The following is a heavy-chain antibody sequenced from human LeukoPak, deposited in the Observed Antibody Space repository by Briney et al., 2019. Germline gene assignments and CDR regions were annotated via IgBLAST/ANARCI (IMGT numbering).Heavy chain of an antibody. CDR3: ARHKGSGDLDSLDI. CDR2: IYYSGSTST. J-gene: IGHJ3*02. Sequence: SETLSLTCTVSGGSISRYFWTWIRQTPGKGLEWIGYIYYSGSTSTSYNPSLKSRITMSLYTSKNQFSLNLNSVPAADTAVYFCARHKGSGDLDSLDIWGQGTMVTVSS. V-gene: IGHV4-59*08. CDR1: GGSISRYF. D-gene: IGHD2-21*02.